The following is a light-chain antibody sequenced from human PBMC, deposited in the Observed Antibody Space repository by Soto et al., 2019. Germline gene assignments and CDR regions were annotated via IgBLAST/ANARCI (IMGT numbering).Light chain of an antibody. Sequence: QSVLTQSPSASASLGASVKLTCTLSSGHSHYAIAWHQQQPGKGPRYLMKLKSDGSHNKGDGIPDRFSGSSSGAERYLTISSLQSEDEADYYCQTWGAGIRVFGGGTQLTVL. CDR3: QTWGAGIRV. CDR1: SGHSHYA. V-gene: IGLV4-69*01. J-gene: IGLJ2*01. CDR2: LKSDGSH.